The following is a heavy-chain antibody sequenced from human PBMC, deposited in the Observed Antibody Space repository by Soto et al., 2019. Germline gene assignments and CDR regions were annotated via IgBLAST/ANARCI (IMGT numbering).Heavy chain of an antibody. CDR3: ARDFPIYGGAFDI. V-gene: IGHV3-48*01. D-gene: IGHD3-10*01. CDR2: IFVSSTTI. Sequence: PGGSLRLSCVASGFTFSSYSMVWVRQAPGKGLEWISYIFVSSTTIYYADSVKGRFTVSRDNAKNSLYLQMNSLRAEDTAVYYCARDFPIYGGAFDIWGQGTMVTVSS. CDR1: GFTFSSYS. J-gene: IGHJ3*02.